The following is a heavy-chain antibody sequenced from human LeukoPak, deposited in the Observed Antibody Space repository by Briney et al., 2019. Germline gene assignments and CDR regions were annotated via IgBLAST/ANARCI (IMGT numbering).Heavy chain of an antibody. D-gene: IGHD2-2*02. V-gene: IGHV3-23*01. Sequence: GGSLRLSCAASGFTFSDYAMSWVRQAPGKGLEWVSAISGSGGDTYYADSVKGRFTISRDHSKNTLYLQMNSLIAEDTATYYCARVSGKYTWCFDLWGRGTVLTVSS. CDR3: ARVSGKYTWCFDL. J-gene: IGHJ2*01. CDR2: ISGSGGDT. CDR1: GFTFSDYA.